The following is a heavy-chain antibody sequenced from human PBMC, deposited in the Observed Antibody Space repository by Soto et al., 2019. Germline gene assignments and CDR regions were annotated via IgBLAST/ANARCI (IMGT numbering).Heavy chain of an antibody. D-gene: IGHD1-26*01. CDR2: ISYDGSNK. CDR3: ARDGMPLTIGGSYYGMDV. J-gene: IGHJ6*02. CDR1: GFTFSSYA. V-gene: IGHV3-30-3*01. Sequence: GGSLRLSCAASGFTFSSYAMHWVRQAPGKGLEWVAVISYDGSNKYYADSVKGRFTISRDNSKNTLYLQMNSLRAEDTAVYYCARDGMPLTIGGSYYGMDVWGQGTTVTVSS.